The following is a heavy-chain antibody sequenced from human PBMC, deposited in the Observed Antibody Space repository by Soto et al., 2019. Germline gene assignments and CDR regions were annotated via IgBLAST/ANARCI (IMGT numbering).Heavy chain of an antibody. J-gene: IGHJ4*02. V-gene: IGHV3-74*01. D-gene: IGHD3-16*01. Sequence: GGSLRLSCAASGFTFSSYSMNWVRQAPGKGLVWVSRINSNGSSTYYADSVKGRFTISRDNTKNTLYLQMNTLRAEDTAVYYCATLGGEVPQRDYWGQGTLVTVSS. CDR1: GFTFSSYS. CDR2: INSNGSST. CDR3: ATLGGEVPQRDY.